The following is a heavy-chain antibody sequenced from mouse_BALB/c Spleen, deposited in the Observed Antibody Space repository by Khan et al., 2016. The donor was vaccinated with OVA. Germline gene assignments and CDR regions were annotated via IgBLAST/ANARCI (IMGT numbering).Heavy chain of an antibody. D-gene: IGHD2-2*01. CDR2: INPYNGDT. CDR1: AYSFTDYT. CDR3: SKGGYGRFAY. J-gene: IGHJ3*01. V-gene: IGHV1-18*01. Sequence: VQLQQSGPELVKPGASMKISCKASAYSFTDYTMNWLKQSRGKHLEWIGLINPYNGDTTYNQNFKGKATLTVDKSSSTAYMELLSLTSDDSAVYYCSKGGYGRFAYWGQGTLVTVSA.